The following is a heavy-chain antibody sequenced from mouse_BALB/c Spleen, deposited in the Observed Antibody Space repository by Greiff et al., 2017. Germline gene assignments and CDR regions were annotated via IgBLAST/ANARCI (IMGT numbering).Heavy chain of an antibody. D-gene: IGHD3-1*01. CDR2: IDPENGNT. CDR1: GFNIKDYY. J-gene: IGHJ4*01. V-gene: IGHV14-1*02. Sequence: VQLQQSGAELVRPGALVKLSCKASGFNIKDYYMHWVKQRPEQGLEWIGWIDPENGNTIYDPKFQGKASITADTSSNTAYLQLSSLTSEDTAVYACARSGRLGYAMDYWGQGTSVTVSS. CDR3: ARSGRLGYAMDY.